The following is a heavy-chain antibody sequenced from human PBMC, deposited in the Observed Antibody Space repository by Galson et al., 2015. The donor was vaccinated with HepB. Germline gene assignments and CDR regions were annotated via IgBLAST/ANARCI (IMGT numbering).Heavy chain of an antibody. CDR3: ARGGGGDYGSPSNYYYYMDV. CDR2: IIPLLGRG. CDR1: GGTFSSYA. V-gene: IGHV1-69*10. J-gene: IGHJ6*03. Sequence: SVKVSCKASGGTFSSYAVSWVRQAPGQGLEWMGGIIPLLGRGNYAQKFQGTVTITADESTSTVYMELSSLRSEDTAVYYCARGGGGDYGSPSNYYYYMDVWGKGTTVTVSS. D-gene: IGHD3-10*01.